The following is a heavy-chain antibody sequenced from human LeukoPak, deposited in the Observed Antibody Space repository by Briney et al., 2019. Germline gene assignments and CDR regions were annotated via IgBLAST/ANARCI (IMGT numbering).Heavy chain of an antibody. Sequence: GRSLRLSCAASGFTFSSYAMHWVRQAPGKGLEWVAVISYDGSNKYYADSVKGRFTISRDNSKNTLYLQMNNLGVDDTAVYYCAKRIVGAPYAFDIWGQGTMVTVSS. CDR1: GFTFSSYA. D-gene: IGHD1-26*01. V-gene: IGHV3-30-3*02. CDR2: ISYDGSNK. CDR3: AKRIVGAPYAFDI. J-gene: IGHJ3*02.